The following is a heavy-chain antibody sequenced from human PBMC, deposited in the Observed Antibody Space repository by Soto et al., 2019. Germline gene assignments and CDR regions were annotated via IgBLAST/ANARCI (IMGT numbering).Heavy chain of an antibody. CDR1: GGSISNAAYS. V-gene: IGHV4-30-2*01. J-gene: IGHJ4*02. D-gene: IGHD5-18*01. CDR2: IYPSGMP. CDR3: ARERGGYGLFDS. Sequence: SETLSLTCTVSGGSISNAAYSWSWIRQPPGKGLEWIGYIYPSGMPFYNPSLRSRGTISIDRSNDQFSLNLKSVTAADTAVYYCARERGGYGLFDSWGQGTLVTVSS.